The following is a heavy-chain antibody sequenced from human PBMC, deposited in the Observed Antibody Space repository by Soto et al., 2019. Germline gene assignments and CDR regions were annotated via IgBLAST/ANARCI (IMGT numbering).Heavy chain of an antibody. V-gene: IGHV4-39*01. D-gene: IGHD6-13*01. CDR2: IYYSGST. Sequence: PSETLSLTCTVSGGSISSGSYYWGWIRQPPGKGLEWIGNIYYSGSTYYNPSLMSRVTISVDTSRNQFSLKLSSVTAADTAVYYCASRKGQQQLGGFDYWGQGTLVTVSS. J-gene: IGHJ4*02. CDR1: GGSISSGSYY. CDR3: ASRKGQQQLGGFDY.